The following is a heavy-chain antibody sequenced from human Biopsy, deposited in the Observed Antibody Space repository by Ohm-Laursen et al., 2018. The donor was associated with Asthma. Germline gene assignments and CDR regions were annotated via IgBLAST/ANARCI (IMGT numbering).Heavy chain of an antibody. CDR2: ITRSAGRT. D-gene: IGHD1-7*01. V-gene: IGHV3-23*01. J-gene: IGHJ4*02. CDR1: GFTFSSFA. CDR3: ARVMELELLDY. Sequence: GSLRLSCSASGFTFSSFAMSWVRQAPGKGLEWVSAITRSAGRTDYADSVKGRFTISRDNSKNTLYLQMNSLRAEDTAVYYCARVMELELLDYWGQGTLVTVSS.